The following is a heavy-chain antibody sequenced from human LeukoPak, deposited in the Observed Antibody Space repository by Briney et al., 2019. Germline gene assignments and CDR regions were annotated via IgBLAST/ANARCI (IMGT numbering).Heavy chain of an antibody. J-gene: IGHJ6*03. D-gene: IGHD2/OR15-2a*01. Sequence: SETLSLTCTVSGGSLNDYFWDWIRQAPGKGLEWIGNIYYRGDTNYNPSLKGRLTVSLDTSKNHFSLKLTSVTAADTAVYYCARRRLFYYMDVWGEGTTVTVSS. CDR3: ARRRLFYYMDV. CDR2: IYYRGDT. V-gene: IGHV4-59*01. CDR1: GGSLNDYF.